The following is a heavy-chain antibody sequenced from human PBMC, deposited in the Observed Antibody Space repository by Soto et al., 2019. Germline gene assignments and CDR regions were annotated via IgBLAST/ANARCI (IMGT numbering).Heavy chain of an antibody. Sequence: QLQLQESGPGLVKPSETLSLTCTVSGGSISSNSYYWGWIRQPPGKGLEWIGSIYYSGSTYYNPSLKSQVTISVDTSKNQFSLKLSSVTAADTAVYYCARQRGYCSGGSCPCDYWGQGTLVTVSS. CDR3: ARQRGYCSGGSCPCDY. D-gene: IGHD2-15*01. V-gene: IGHV4-39*01. J-gene: IGHJ4*02. CDR1: GGSISSNSYY. CDR2: IYYSGST.